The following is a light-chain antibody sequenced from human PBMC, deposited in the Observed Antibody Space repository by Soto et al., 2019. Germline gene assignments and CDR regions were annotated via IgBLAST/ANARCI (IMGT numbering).Light chain of an antibody. V-gene: IGLV2-8*01. CDR1: SSDVGGYKY. Sequence: QSALTQPPSASGSPGQSVTISCTGTSSDVGGYKYVSWDQQHPGKAPKLMIFEVNKRPSGVPDRFSGSKSCNTASLTVSGLQAEDEADYYCSSYAGINNLGVFGTGTKLTVL. CDR2: EVN. J-gene: IGLJ1*01. CDR3: SSYAGINNLGV.